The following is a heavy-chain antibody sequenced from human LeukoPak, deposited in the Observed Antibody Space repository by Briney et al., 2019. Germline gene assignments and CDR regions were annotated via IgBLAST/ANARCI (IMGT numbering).Heavy chain of an antibody. V-gene: IGHV4-4*07. Sequence: SETLSLTCTVSGGSISSYYWSWIRQPAGKGLEWIGRIYTSGSTNYNPSLKSRVTMSVDTSKNQFSLKLSSVTAADTAVYYCARDFAWWGRDDCSSTSCSSVWFDPWGQGILVTVSS. CDR1: GGSISSYY. J-gene: IGHJ5*02. D-gene: IGHD2-2*01. CDR2: IYTSGST. CDR3: ARDFAWWGRDDCSSTSCSSVWFDP.